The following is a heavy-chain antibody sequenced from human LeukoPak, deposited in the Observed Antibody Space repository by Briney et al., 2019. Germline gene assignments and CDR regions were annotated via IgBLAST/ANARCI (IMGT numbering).Heavy chain of an antibody. V-gene: IGHV4-4*02. D-gene: IGHD1-26*01. Sequence: SETLSLTCAVSGGSISSSNWWSWVRQPPGKGLEWIGYIYYSGSTNYNPSLKSRVTISVDTSKNQFSLKLSSVTAADTAVYYCARARDQATDYYFDYWGQGTLVTVSS. CDR3: ARARDQATDYYFDY. CDR2: IYYSGST. CDR1: GGSISSSNW. J-gene: IGHJ4*02.